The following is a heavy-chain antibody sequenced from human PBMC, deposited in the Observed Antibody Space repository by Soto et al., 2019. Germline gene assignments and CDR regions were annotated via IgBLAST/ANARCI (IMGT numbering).Heavy chain of an antibody. CDR3: ARTRPSSGFRYYFDN. CDR2: IYYSGST. J-gene: IGHJ4*02. V-gene: IGHV4-30-4*01. D-gene: IGHD3-22*01. Sequence: SETLSLTCAVSGGSITSGDHYWSWIRQPPGKGLEWIGYIYYSGSTYYNPSLKSRVSISIDASKNQFSLKLTSVTAADTAVYYCARTRPSSGFRYYFDNWGQGTLVTVSS. CDR1: GGSITSGDHY.